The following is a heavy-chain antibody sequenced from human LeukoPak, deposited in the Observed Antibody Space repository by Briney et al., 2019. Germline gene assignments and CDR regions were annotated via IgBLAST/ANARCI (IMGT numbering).Heavy chain of an antibody. D-gene: IGHD3-16*01. CDR1: GGSISSGDYY. Sequence: PSETLSLTCTVSGGSISSGDYYWSWIRQPPGKGLEWIGYIYYSGSTYYNPSLKSRVTISVDTSKNQFSLKLSSVTAADTAVYYCARGSERFGGMTDNWFDPWGQGTLVTVSS. CDR3: ARGSERFGGMTDNWFDP. V-gene: IGHV4-30-4*01. CDR2: IYYSGST. J-gene: IGHJ5*02.